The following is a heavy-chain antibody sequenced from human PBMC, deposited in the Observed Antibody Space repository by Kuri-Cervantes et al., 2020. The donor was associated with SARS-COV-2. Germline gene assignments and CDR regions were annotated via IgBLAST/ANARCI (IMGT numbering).Heavy chain of an antibody. J-gene: IGHJ4*02. CDR1: GFTFSSYA. CDR2: ISYDGSNK. CDR3: AREWGDY. Sequence: SCAASGFTFSSYAMHWVRQAPGKGLEWVAVISYDGSNKYYADSVKGRFTISRDNSKNTLYLQMNSLRAEDTAVYYCAREWGDYWGQGTLVTVSS. D-gene: IGHD3-16*01. V-gene: IGHV3-30-3*01.